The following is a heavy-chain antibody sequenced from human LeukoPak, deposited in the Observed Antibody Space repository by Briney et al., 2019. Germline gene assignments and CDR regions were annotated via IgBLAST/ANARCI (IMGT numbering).Heavy chain of an antibody. CDR1: GFTFSNDW. CDR2: INTDGSTT. J-gene: IGHJ4*02. CDR3: ARGRGGSYHC. D-gene: IGHD1-26*01. Sequence: GGSLRLSCAASGFTFSNDWMHWVRQAPGKGLVWVSRINTDGSTTTYADSVKGRLTISRDNAKNTLYLQMNSLRVEDTAVYYCARGRGGSYHCWGQGTLVTVSS. V-gene: IGHV3-74*01.